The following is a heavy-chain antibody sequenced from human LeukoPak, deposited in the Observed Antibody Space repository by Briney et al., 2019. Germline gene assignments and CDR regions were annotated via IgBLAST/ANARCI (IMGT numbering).Heavy chain of an antibody. CDR3: ARGSHSFKYYYDSSGYYPFDY. CDR1: GGSSSGYY. V-gene: IGHV4-34*01. Sequence: SETLSLTCAVYGGSSSGYYWSWIRQPPGKGLEWIGEINHSGSTYYNPSLKSRVTISVDTSKNQFSLKLSSVTAADTAVYYCARGSHSFKYYYDSSGYYPFDYWGQGTLVTVSS. D-gene: IGHD3-22*01. J-gene: IGHJ4*02. CDR2: INHSGST.